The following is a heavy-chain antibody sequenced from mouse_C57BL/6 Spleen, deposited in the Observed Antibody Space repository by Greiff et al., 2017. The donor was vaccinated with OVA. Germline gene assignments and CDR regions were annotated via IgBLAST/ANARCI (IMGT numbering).Heavy chain of an antibody. CDR2: SRNKANDYTT. CDR3: ARENYYYGSSALDY. J-gene: IGHJ2*01. Sequence: EVQRVESGGGLVQSGRSLRLSCATSGFTFSDFYMEWVRQAPGKGLEWIAASRNKANDYTTEYSASVKGRFIVSRDTSQSILYLQMNALRAEDTAIYYCARENYYYGSSALDYWGQGTTLTVSS. V-gene: IGHV7-1*01. CDR1: GFTFSDFY. D-gene: IGHD1-1*01.